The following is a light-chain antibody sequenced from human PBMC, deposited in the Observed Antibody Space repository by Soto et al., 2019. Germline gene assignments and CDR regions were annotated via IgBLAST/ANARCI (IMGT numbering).Light chain of an antibody. Sequence: DIQLTQSPSFLSASVGDSVAITCRASQGISSYLAWYQQKPGKAPKVLIYAASSLQRGVPSRFSGSGSGTEFTLTISSLQPEDFATYYCQQLNSYPITFGQGTRLEIK. CDR2: AAS. CDR1: QGISSY. J-gene: IGKJ5*01. CDR3: QQLNSYPIT. V-gene: IGKV1-9*01.